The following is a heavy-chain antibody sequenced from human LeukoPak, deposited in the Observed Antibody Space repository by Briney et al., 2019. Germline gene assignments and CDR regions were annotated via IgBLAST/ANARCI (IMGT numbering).Heavy chain of an antibody. CDR1: GGSISSGYY. J-gene: IGHJ5*02. CDR2: IFHRGST. Sequence: SQTLSLTCTVSGGSISSGYYWGWIRQPPGKGLEWIGSIFHRGSTYYNPSLKSRVTISVDTSKNQLSLKLSSVTAADTAVYYCARTIVGAPSDWFDPWGQGILVTVSS. D-gene: IGHD1-26*01. CDR3: ARTIVGAPSDWFDP. V-gene: IGHV4-38-2*02.